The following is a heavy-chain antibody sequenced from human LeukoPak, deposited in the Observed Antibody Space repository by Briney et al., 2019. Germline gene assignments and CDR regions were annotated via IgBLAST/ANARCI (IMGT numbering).Heavy chain of an antibody. D-gene: IGHD1-1*01. CDR3: ARSSRTYYYYGMDV. Sequence: SETLSLTCAVPGGSISSSNWWSWVRQPPGKGLEWIGEIYHSGSTNYNPSLKSRVTISVDKSKNQFSLKLSSVTAADTAVYYCARSSRTYYYYGMDVWGKGTTVTVSS. J-gene: IGHJ6*04. V-gene: IGHV4-4*02. CDR2: IYHSGST. CDR1: GGSISSSNW.